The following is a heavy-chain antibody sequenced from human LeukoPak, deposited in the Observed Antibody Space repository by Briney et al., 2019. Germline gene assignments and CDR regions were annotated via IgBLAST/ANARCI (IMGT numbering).Heavy chain of an antibody. D-gene: IGHD2-2*02. Sequence: GGSLRLSCAASGFTFSSYAMSWVRQAPGKGLEWVSAISGSGGSTYYADSVKGRFTISRDNSKNTLYLQMNSLRAEDTAVYYCAREKTLGYCSSTSCYKYWGQGTLVTVSS. J-gene: IGHJ4*02. CDR1: GFTFSSYA. V-gene: IGHV3-23*01. CDR3: AREKTLGYCSSTSCYKY. CDR2: ISGSGGST.